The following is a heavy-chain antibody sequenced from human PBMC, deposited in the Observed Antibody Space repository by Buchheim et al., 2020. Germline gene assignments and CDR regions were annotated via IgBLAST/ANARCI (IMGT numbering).Heavy chain of an antibody. Sequence: QVQLQQWGAGLLKPSETLSLTCAVYGGSFSGYYWSWIRQPPGKGLEWIGEINHSGSTNYNPSLKSRVTISVDTSKNQFSLKLSSVTAADTAVYYCAGGIRGYWYDYYYCGMDVWGQGTT. CDR2: INHSGST. V-gene: IGHV4-34*01. CDR1: GGSFSGYY. D-gene: IGHD2-8*02. J-gene: IGHJ6*02. CDR3: AGGIRGYWYDYYYCGMDV.